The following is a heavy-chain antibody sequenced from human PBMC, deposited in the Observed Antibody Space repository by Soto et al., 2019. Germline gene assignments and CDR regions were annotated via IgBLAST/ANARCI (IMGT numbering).Heavy chain of an antibody. CDR2: ILVGGST. V-gene: IGHV3-23*01. CDR3: AKATATGGGAFDI. Sequence: PGGSMRLSCAASGLTCSSYDMSWVRQAPGKGLEWVSTILVGGSTHYPDSVKGRFTISRDNSKNTVFLQMNSLTAGDTAVYYCAKATATGGGAFDICGQGTVVTVSS. J-gene: IGHJ3*02. CDR1: GLTCSSYD. D-gene: IGHD2-8*02.